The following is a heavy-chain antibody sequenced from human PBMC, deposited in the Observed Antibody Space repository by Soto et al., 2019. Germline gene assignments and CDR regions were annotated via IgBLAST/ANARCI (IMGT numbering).Heavy chain of an antibody. CDR3: ARGSTDSYPGSRIFDF. CDR2: ITDTGGDT. V-gene: IGHV3-23*01. Sequence: LRLSCAASGFTFSNAWMSWVRQAPGEGLEWVSTITDTGGDTKYADSVRGRFTMSRDNSKKTLYLQMNSLRVEDSALYYCARGSTDSYPGSRIFDFWGRGTLVTVSS. D-gene: IGHD3-10*01. J-gene: IGHJ4*02. CDR1: GFTFSNAW.